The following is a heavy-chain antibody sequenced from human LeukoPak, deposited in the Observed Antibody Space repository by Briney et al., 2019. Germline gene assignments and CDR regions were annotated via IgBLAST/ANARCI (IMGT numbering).Heavy chain of an antibody. Sequence: SQTLSLTCTVSGGSISSGSYYWSWIRQPAGKGLEWIGRIYTSGSTNYNPSLKSRVTISVDTSKNQFSLKLSSVTAADTAVYYCARESTIFGVVITGRYFDYWGQGTLVTVSS. J-gene: IGHJ4*02. D-gene: IGHD3-3*01. V-gene: IGHV4-61*02. CDR3: ARESTIFGVVITGRYFDY. CDR2: IYTSGST. CDR1: GGSISSGSYY.